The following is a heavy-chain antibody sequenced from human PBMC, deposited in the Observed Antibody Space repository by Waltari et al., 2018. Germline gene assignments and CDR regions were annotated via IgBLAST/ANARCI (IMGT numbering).Heavy chain of an antibody. CDR1: GFTVSSNY. CDR2: IDSGGST. CDR3: AREYSSGWARTFDI. D-gene: IGHD6-19*01. V-gene: IGHV3-53*01. Sequence: EVQLVESGGGLIQPGGSLRLSCAASGFTVSSNYMSWVRQAPGKGLEWVSVIDSGGSTDDADSGKGRFTISRDKSKNTLYLQMNSLRAEDTAVYYCAREYSSGWARTFDIWGQGTMVTVSS. J-gene: IGHJ3*02.